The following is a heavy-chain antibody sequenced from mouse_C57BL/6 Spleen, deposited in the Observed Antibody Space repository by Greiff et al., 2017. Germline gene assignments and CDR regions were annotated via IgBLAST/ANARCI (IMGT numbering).Heavy chain of an antibody. D-gene: IGHD1-1*01. J-gene: IGHJ2*01. CDR1: GFTFSSYA. CDR3: TRDYYGSSYGGYFDY. V-gene: IGHV5-9-1*02. CDR2: ISSGGDYI. Sequence: EVQLVESGEGLVKPGGSLKLSCAASGFTFSSYAMSWVRQTPEKRLEWVAYISSGGDYIYYADTVKGRFTISRDNARNTLYLQMSSLKSEDTAMYYCTRDYYGSSYGGYFDYWGQGTTLTVSS.